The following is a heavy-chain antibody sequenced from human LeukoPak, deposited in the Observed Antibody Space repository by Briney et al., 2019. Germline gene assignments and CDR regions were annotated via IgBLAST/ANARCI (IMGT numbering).Heavy chain of an antibody. CDR3: ASPGGDGYQNDY. D-gene: IGHD5-24*01. CDR2: ISSSSSYI. Sequence: GGSLRLSCAASGFTFSSYSMNWVRQAPGKGLEWVSSISSSSSYIYYADSVKGRFTISRGNAKNSLYLQMNSLRAEDTAVYYCASPGGDGYQNDYWGQGTLVTVSS. CDR1: GFTFSSYS. J-gene: IGHJ4*02. V-gene: IGHV3-21*01.